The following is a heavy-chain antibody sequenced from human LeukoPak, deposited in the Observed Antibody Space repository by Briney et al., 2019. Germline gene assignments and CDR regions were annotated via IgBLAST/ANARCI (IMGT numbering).Heavy chain of an antibody. J-gene: IGHJ3*02. D-gene: IGHD3-9*01. CDR1: GFTFSSYA. V-gene: IGHV3-23*01. CDR2: ISGSGGST. Sequence: GGSLRLSCAASGFTFSSYAMSWVRQAPGKGLEWVSAISGSGGSTYYADSVKGRFTISRDNSKNTLYLQMNSLGAEDTAVYYCAKGSVGRYFDWLLPAGAAFDIWGRGTMVTVSS. CDR3: AKGSVGRYFDWLLPAGAAFDI.